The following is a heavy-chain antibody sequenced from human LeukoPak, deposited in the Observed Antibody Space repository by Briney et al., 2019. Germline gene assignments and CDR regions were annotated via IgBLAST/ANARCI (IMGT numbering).Heavy chain of an antibody. V-gene: IGHV1-2*02. J-gene: IGHJ3*02. CDR3: ARVRRGGSSHDAFDI. D-gene: IGHD1-26*01. Sequence: GASVKVSCKASGYTFTGYYMHWVRQAPGQGLEWMGWINPNSGGTDCAQKFQGRVTITRNTSISTAYMELSSLRSEDTAVYYCARVRRGGSSHDAFDIWGQGTMVTVSS. CDR2: INPNSGGT. CDR1: GYTFTGYY.